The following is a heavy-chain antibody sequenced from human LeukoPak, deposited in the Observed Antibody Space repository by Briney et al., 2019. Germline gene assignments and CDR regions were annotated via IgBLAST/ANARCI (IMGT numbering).Heavy chain of an antibody. Sequence: SQTLSLTSTVSGGSISSGGYYWSWIRQHPGKGLEWIGYIYYSGSTYYNPSLKSRVTISVDTSKNQFSLKLSSVTAADTAVYYCARGIVVEAAWFDPWGQGILVTVSS. J-gene: IGHJ5*02. CDR1: GGSISSGGYY. CDR2: IYYSGST. V-gene: IGHV4-31*03. CDR3: ARGIVVEAAWFDP. D-gene: IGHD2-2*01.